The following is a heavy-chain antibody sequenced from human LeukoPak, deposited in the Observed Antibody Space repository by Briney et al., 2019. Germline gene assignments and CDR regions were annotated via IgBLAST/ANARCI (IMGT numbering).Heavy chain of an antibody. J-gene: IGHJ5*02. CDR2: INHSGST. CDR3: ARDVSGPNWFDP. D-gene: IGHD5/OR15-5a*01. Sequence: SETLSLTCAVYGGSFSGYYWSWIRQPPGKGLEWIGEINHSGSTNYNPSLKSRVTISVDTSKNQFSLKLSSVTAADTAVYYCARDVSGPNWFDPWGQGTLVTVSS. V-gene: IGHV4-34*01. CDR1: GGSFSGYY.